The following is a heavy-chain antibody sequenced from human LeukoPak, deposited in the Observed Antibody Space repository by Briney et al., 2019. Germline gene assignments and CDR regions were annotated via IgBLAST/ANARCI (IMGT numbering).Heavy chain of an antibody. CDR3: AKDLHHYDSSGYFFDL. CDR1: GFTFSSYG. J-gene: IGHJ2*01. D-gene: IGHD3-22*01. CDR2: IPYDGSIK. Sequence: PGRSLRLSCAASGFTFSSYGVHWVRQAPGKGLEWVANIPYDGSIKYYADSVKGRLTISRDNAKNSLYLQMNSLRTEDTAIYYCAKDLHHYDSSGYFFDLWGCGTLVTVSS. V-gene: IGHV3-30*18.